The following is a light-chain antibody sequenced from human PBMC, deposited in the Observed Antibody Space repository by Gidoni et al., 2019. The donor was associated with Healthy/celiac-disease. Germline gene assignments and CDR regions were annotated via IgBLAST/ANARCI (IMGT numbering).Light chain of an antibody. J-gene: IGKJ1*01. Sequence: DIVMTQSPLSLPVTPGEPASISCRSSQSLLHSNGYNSLDWYLQKPGQSPQLLIYLGSNRASGVPDRFSGSGSGTDFTLKISRVEAEDVGVYYCMQALQTPWTCGQXTKVEIK. V-gene: IGKV2-28*01. CDR2: LGS. CDR1: QSLLHSNGYNS. CDR3: MQALQTPWT.